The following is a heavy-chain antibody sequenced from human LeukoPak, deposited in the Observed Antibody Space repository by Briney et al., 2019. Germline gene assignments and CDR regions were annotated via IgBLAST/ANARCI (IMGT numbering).Heavy chain of an antibody. Sequence: SQTLSLTCAVSGGSISSGGYSWSWIRQPPGTGLEWIGYIYYSGSTYYNPSLKSRVTISVDTSENQFSLKLSSVTAADTAVYYCASYDFWSGYYKDYWGQGTLVTVSS. V-gene: IGHV4-30-4*07. D-gene: IGHD3-3*01. CDR3: ASYDFWSGYYKDY. CDR2: IYYSGST. CDR1: GGSISSGGYS. J-gene: IGHJ4*02.